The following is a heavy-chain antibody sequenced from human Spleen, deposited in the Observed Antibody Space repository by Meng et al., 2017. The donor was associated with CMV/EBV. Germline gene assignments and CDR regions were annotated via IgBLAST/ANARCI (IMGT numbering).Heavy chain of an antibody. D-gene: IGHD4-17*01. J-gene: IGHJ4*02. V-gene: IGHV2-5*01. CDR1: GFSLTTVGLG. Sequence: SGPTLVKPTQTLTLTCTFSGFSLTTVGLGVGWIRQPPGKALEWLALIYWNDDKRYSPSLKSRLTITKDPSKNQVVLTMTNMDPVDTATYYCAHLKPYGDSFGYWGQGTLVTVSS. CDR3: AHLKPYGDSFGY. CDR2: IYWNDDK.